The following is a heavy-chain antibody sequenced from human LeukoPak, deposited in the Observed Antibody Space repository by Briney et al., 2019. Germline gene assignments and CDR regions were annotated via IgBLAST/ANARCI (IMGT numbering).Heavy chain of an antibody. CDR3: ATSSSWYPVSSDH. V-gene: IGHV3-74*01. Sequence: PGGSLRLSCAASGFTFSNYGMHWVRQAPGKGPVWVSRINSDGSDTSYADSVKGRFTVSRDNAKNTLYLQMNSLRPEDTALYYCATSSSWYPVSSDHWGQGTLVTVSS. CDR2: INSDGSDT. D-gene: IGHD6-13*01. CDR1: GFTFSNYG. J-gene: IGHJ4*02.